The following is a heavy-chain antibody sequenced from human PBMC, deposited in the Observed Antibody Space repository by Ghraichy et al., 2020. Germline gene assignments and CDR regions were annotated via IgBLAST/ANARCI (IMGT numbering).Heavy chain of an antibody. J-gene: IGHJ6*03. V-gene: IGHV3-48*02. Sequence: GGSLRLSCAASGFTFSSYSMNWVRQAPGKGLEWVSYISSSSSTIYYADSVKGRFTISRDNAKNSLYLQMNSLRDEDTAVYYCASGGSLGANYYMDVWGKGTTVTVSS. CDR1: GFTFSSYS. CDR3: ASGGSLGANYYMDV. D-gene: IGHD3-16*01. CDR2: ISSSSSTI.